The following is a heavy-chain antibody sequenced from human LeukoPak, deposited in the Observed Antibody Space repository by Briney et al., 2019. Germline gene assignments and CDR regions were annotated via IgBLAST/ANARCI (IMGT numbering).Heavy chain of an antibody. V-gene: IGHV3-23*01. D-gene: IGHD3-22*01. CDR3: AKADPYDSSGYYLGYFDY. J-gene: IGHJ4*02. CDR2: ISGSGGST. Sequence: GGSLRLSCTPSGFTFSSHAMSWVRQAPGKGLEWVSAISGSGGSTYYADSVKGRFTISRDNSKNTLYLQMNSLRAEDTAVYYCAKADPYDSSGYYLGYFDYWGQGTLVTVSS. CDR1: GFTFSSHA.